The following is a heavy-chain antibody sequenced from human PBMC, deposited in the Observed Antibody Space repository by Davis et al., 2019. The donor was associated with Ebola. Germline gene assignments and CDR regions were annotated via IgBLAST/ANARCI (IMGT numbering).Heavy chain of an antibody. Sequence: GESLKISCAASGFIVSSNYMSWVRQAPGKGLEWVSVIYSGGSTYYADSVKGRFTISRDNSKNTLYLQMNSLRAEDTAVYYCARVMGPYYYYGMDVWGQGTTVTVSS. CDR3: ARVMGPYYYYGMDV. CDR2: IYSGGST. D-gene: IGHD1-26*01. V-gene: IGHV3-53*01. J-gene: IGHJ6*02. CDR1: GFIVSSNY.